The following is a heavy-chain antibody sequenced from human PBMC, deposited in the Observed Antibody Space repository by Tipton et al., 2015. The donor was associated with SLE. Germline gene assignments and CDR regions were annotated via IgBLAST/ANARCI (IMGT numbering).Heavy chain of an antibody. CDR1: GFTFSSYA. CDR3: ARGQTGAFDI. J-gene: IGHJ3*02. D-gene: IGHD1-14*01. Sequence: SVRLSCAASGFTFSSYAMHWVRQAPGKGLEWVAVISYDGSNKYYADSVKGRFTISRDNSKNTLYLQMNSPRAEDTAVYYCARGQTGAFDIWGQGTMVTVSS. V-gene: IGHV3-30-3*01. CDR2: ISYDGSNK.